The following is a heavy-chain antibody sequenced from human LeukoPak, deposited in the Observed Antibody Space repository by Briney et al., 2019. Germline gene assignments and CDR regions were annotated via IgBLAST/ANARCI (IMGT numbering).Heavy chain of an antibody. Sequence: GASVKVSCKASGYTFTSYGISWVRQAPGQGLEWMGWISAYNGNTNYAQKLQGRVTMTTDTSTSTAYMELRSLGSDDTAVYYCAENYYDSSGDAFDIWGQGTMVTVSS. J-gene: IGHJ3*02. CDR3: AENYYDSSGDAFDI. D-gene: IGHD3-22*01. CDR1: GYTFTSYG. V-gene: IGHV1-18*01. CDR2: ISAYNGNT.